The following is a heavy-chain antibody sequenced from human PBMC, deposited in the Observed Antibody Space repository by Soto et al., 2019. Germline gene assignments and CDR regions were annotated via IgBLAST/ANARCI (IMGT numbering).Heavy chain of an antibody. V-gene: IGHV1-8*01. D-gene: IGHD6-19*01. CDR2: MNPNSGNT. Sequence: QVHLVQSGAEVKKPGASVKVSCTFTSYDINWVRQATGQGLEWMAWMNPNSGNTRYAQKFQGRVTMTRNTSNFTAYMELSSLRSEDTAVYYCARGPGSSDWRFSYYYMDVWGQGTTVTVSS. CDR1: FTSYD. J-gene: IGHJ6*02. CDR3: ARGPGSSDWRFSYYYMDV.